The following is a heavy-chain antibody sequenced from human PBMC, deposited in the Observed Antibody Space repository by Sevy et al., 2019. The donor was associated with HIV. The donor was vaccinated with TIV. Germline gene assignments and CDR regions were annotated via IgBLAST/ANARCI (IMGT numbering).Heavy chain of an antibody. D-gene: IGHD2-15*01. J-gene: IGHJ4*02. CDR3: ARVGYCSGGSCFNFDY. CDR1: GFTFSSYS. V-gene: IGHV3-21*01. CDR2: ISSSSSYI. Sequence: GGSLRFSCAASGFTFSSYSMNWVRQAPGKGLEWVSSISSSSSYIYYADSVKGRFTISRDNAKNSLYLQMNSLRAEDTAVYYCARVGYCSGGSCFNFDYWGQGTLVTVSS.